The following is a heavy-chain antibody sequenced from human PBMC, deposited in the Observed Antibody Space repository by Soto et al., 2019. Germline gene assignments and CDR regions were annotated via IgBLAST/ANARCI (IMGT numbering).Heavy chain of an antibody. CDR3: AKRLLTGYIYKEGYYFDY. CDR2: ISGNGGST. V-gene: IGHV3-23*01. D-gene: IGHD3-9*01. J-gene: IGHJ4*02. Sequence: HPGGSLRLSCAASGFTFSYYAMSWVRQAPGKGLDWVSAISGNGGSTYYADSVKGRFTISRDNSKNTLYLQMNSLRAEDTAVYYCAKRLLTGYIYKEGYYFDYWGPGTLVTVSS. CDR1: GFTFSYYA.